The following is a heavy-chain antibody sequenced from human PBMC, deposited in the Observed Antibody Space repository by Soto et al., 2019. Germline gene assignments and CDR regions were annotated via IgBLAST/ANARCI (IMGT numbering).Heavy chain of an antibody. CDR1: GFTFSSYA. J-gene: IGHJ5*02. CDR2: ISGSGDKT. V-gene: IGHV3-23*01. Sequence: PGGSLRLSCAASGFTFSSYAMNWVRQAAGKGLEWVSAISGSGDKTYYADSVKGRFTISRDNSKNTLYLQMNSLGAEDTAVYYCAKDTTFYYASGSYNWFDPWGQGTLVTVSS. D-gene: IGHD3-10*01. CDR3: AKDTTFYYASGSYNWFDP.